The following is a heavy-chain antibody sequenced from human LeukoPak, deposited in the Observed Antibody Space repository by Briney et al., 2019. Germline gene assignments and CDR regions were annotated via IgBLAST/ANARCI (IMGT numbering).Heavy chain of an antibody. D-gene: IGHD6-19*01. CDR1: GGTFSSYA. Sequence: ASVKVSCKASGGTFSSYAISWVRQAPGQGLEWMGGIIPIFGTTNYAQKFQGRVTITADESTSTAYMELSSLRSEDTAVYYCASAPGPSGWYIFDPWGQGTLVTVSS. CDR3: ASAPGPSGWYIFDP. V-gene: IGHV1-69*01. J-gene: IGHJ5*02. CDR2: IIPIFGTT.